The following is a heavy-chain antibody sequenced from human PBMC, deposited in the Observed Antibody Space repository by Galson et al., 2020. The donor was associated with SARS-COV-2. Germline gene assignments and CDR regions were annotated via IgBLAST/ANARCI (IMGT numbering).Heavy chain of an antibody. V-gene: IGHV1-18*01. CDR2: ISAYNGNT. D-gene: IGHD3-10*01. CDR1: GYTFTSYG. J-gene: IGHJ6*03. CDR3: ARIGDPTYYYYYMDV. Sequence: ASVKVSCKASGYTFTSYGISWVRQAPGQGLEWMGWISAYNGNTNYAQKLQVRVTMTTDTSTSTAYMVLRSLRSDDTAVYYCARIGDPTYYYYYMDVWGKGTTVTVSS.